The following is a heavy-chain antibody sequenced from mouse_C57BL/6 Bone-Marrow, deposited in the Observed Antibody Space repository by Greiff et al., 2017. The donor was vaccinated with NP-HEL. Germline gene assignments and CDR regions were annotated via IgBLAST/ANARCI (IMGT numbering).Heavy chain of an antibody. CDR3: ARPSTMVTTRKGYYYAMDY. CDR1: GFSLTSYG. V-gene: IGHV2-2*01. J-gene: IGHJ4*01. CDR2: IWSGGST. D-gene: IGHD2-2*01. Sequence: VQLQQSGPGLVQPSQSLSITCTVSGFSLTSYGVHWVRQSPGKGLEWLGVIWSGGSTDYNAAFISRLSISKDNSKSQVFFKMNSLQADDTAIYYCARPSTMVTTRKGYYYAMDYWGQGTSVTVSS.